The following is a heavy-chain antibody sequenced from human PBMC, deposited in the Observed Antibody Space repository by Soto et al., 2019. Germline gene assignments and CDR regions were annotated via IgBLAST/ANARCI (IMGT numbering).Heavy chain of an antibody. Sequence: GGSLRLSCAASGFALSAYWMTWVRQGPGKGLEWVANIKQNGSEKYYVESVRGRFTISRDNAKNSLYLQMNSLRAEDTAVYYCATTMGYDFWSGVDYWGQGTLVTVSS. V-gene: IGHV3-7*01. CDR1: GFALSAYW. CDR3: ATTMGYDFWSGVDY. CDR2: IKQNGSEK. D-gene: IGHD3-3*01. J-gene: IGHJ4*02.